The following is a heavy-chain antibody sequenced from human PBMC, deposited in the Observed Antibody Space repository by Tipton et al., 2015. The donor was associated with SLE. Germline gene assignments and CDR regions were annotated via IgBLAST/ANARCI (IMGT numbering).Heavy chain of an antibody. CDR3: ARDEYRYDATGYHLLGHFDF. Sequence: TLSLTCTVSGGSISSYYWSWIRQPPGKGLEWVGTVYYTGNTFYNPSLKSRVTILVDTSKNQFSLKLSSVTAADTAVYYCARDEYRYDATGYHLLGHFDFWGQGTLVTVSS. CDR2: VYYTGNT. D-gene: IGHD3-22*01. CDR1: GGSISSYY. J-gene: IGHJ4*02. V-gene: IGHV4-59*12.